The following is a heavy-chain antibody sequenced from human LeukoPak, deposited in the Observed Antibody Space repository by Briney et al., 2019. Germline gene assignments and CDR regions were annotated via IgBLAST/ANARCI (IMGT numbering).Heavy chain of an antibody. D-gene: IGHD3-10*01. J-gene: IGHJ3*02. CDR3: ARITMVRGVGAFDI. Sequence: SLRLSCAASGFTFDDYAMHWVRQAPGKGLEWVSGISWNSGSIGYADSVKGRFTISRDNAKNSLYLQMNSLRAEDTAVYYCARITMVRGVGAFDIWGQGTMVTVSS. CDR2: ISWNSGSI. CDR1: GFTFDDYA. V-gene: IGHV3-9*01.